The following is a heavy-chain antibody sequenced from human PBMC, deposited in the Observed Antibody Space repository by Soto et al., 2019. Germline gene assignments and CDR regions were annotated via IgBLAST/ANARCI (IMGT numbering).Heavy chain of an antibody. CDR3: ASPLGGFGVVTSYPTTDAFDI. J-gene: IGHJ3*02. Sequence: GSLRLSCAASGFTFSDYYMSWIRQAPGKGLEWVSYISSSGSTIYYADSVKGRFTISRDNAKNSLYLQMNSLRAEDTAVYYCASPLGGFGVVTSYPTTDAFDIWGQGTMVTVSS. CDR1: GFTFSDYY. D-gene: IGHD3-3*01. V-gene: IGHV3-11*01. CDR2: ISSSGSTI.